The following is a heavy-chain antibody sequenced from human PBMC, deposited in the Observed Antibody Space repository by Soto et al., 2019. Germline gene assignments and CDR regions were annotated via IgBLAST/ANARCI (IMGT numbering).Heavy chain of an antibody. CDR1: GGSISSSNW. CDR3: AKAVDISVRGVPPGDY. V-gene: IGHV4-4*02. D-gene: IGHD3-10*02. J-gene: IGHJ4*02. CDR2: IYHSGST. Sequence: PSETLSLTCAVSGGSISSSNWWSWVRQPPGKGLEWIGEIYHSGSTNYNPSLKSRVTISVDKSKNQFSLKLSSVTAADTAVYYCAKAVDISVRGVPPGDYWGQGTLVTVSS.